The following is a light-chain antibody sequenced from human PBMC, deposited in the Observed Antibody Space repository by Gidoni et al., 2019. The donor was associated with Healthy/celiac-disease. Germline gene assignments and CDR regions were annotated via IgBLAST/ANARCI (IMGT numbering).Light chain of an antibody. V-gene: IGKV4-1*01. J-gene: IGKJ1*01. CDR3: QQYYSTPWT. CDR1: QSVLYSSNNQNY. CDR2: WAS. Sequence: DIVMTQSPDSLAVSLGERATINCKSSQSVLYSSNNQNYLAGYQQKPGQPPKLLIYWASTRESGFPDLFSGSGSGTDLTLTISSLQAEDVAVYYCQQYYSTPWTFGQGTKVEIK.